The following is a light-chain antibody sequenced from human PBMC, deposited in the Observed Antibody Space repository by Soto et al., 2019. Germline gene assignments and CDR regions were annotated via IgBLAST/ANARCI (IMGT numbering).Light chain of an antibody. CDR3: SSYTTSNTRQVV. CDR2: DVT. V-gene: IGLV2-14*01. Sequence: QSALTQPASVSGSPGQSITISCTGTSSDVGGYNYVSWYQQHPGKAPRFVIYDVTNRPSGVSNRFSDSKSGNTASLTISGLQAEDEADYYCSSYTTSNTRQVVFGTGTKLTVL. J-gene: IGLJ1*01. CDR1: SSDVGGYNY.